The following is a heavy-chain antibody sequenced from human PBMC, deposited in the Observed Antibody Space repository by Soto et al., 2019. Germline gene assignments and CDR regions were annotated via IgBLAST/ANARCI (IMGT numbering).Heavy chain of an antibody. J-gene: IGHJ5*02. D-gene: IGHD6-13*01. Sequence: SETLSLTCTFSGGSISSGGYYWSWIRQHPGKGLEWIGYIYYSGSTYYNPSLKSRVTISVDTSKNQFSLKLSSVTAADTAVYYCARAAHYSSPFRWFDPCGQGTLVTVSS. CDR2: IYYSGST. CDR1: GGSISSGGYY. V-gene: IGHV4-31*03. CDR3: ARAAHYSSPFRWFDP.